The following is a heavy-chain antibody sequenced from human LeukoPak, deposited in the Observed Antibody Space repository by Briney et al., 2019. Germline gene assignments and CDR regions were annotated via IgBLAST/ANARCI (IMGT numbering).Heavy chain of an antibody. D-gene: IGHD2-2*01. Sequence: PSETLSLTCTGGPISSSNYYWGWLRQPPGKGLEWIGSIYYSGSTYYNPSLKSRLTISVDTSKNQFSLKLSSVTAADTAVYYCARRGIGYCSSTSCPNAFDIWGQGTMVTVSS. CDR1: GPISSSNYY. J-gene: IGHJ3*02. CDR2: IYYSGST. CDR3: ARRGIGYCSSTSCPNAFDI. V-gene: IGHV4-39*01.